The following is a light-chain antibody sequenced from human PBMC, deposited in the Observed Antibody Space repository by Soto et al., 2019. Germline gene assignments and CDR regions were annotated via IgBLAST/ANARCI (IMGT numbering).Light chain of an antibody. CDR3: QHYGSSFT. Sequence: EIVLTQSPGTLSLSPGERATLSCRASQSVSSSYLAWYQQKPGQAPRLLIYGASSGATGIPDRFSGSGSGTDFTLTISRLEPEDFAVYYCQHYGSSFTFGPRTKVDIK. V-gene: IGKV3-20*01. CDR2: GAS. CDR1: QSVSSSY. J-gene: IGKJ3*01.